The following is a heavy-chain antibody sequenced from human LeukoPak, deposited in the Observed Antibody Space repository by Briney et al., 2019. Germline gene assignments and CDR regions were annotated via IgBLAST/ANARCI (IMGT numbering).Heavy chain of an antibody. Sequence: GLLRLSCAASGFTFSKYAMTWVRQAPGKGLEWVGFIKSKAYGGTIEYAASVKGRFTISRDDSKSIAYLQMNSLKTEDTAVYYCSRGTNYYYYYMDVWGKGTTVTISS. V-gene: IGHV3-49*04. CDR2: IKSKAYGGTI. CDR3: SRGTNYYYYYMDV. CDR1: GFTFSKYA. D-gene: IGHD1-14*01. J-gene: IGHJ6*03.